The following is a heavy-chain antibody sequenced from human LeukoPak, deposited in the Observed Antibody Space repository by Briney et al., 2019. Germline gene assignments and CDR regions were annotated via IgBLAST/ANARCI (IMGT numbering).Heavy chain of an antibody. CDR2: IIPILGTA. V-gene: IGHV1-69*13. CDR1: GGTFSSYA. CDR3: AREQMATIPYFDY. D-gene: IGHD5-24*01. J-gene: IGHJ4*02. Sequence: SVKVSCKASGGTFSSYAISWVRQAPGQGLEWMGGIIPILGTANYAQKFQGRVTITADESTSTAYMELSSLRSEDTAVYYCAREQMATIPYFDYWGQGTLVTVSS.